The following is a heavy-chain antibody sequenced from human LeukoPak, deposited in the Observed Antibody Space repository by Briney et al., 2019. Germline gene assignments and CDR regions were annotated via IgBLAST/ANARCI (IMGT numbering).Heavy chain of an antibody. CDR1: GFTFSSYS. D-gene: IGHD3-9*01. V-gene: IGHV3-48*04. CDR2: ISSSSSTI. Sequence: GGSLRLSCAASGFTFSSYSMNWVRQAPGKGLEWVSYISSSSSTIYYADSVKGRFTISRDNAKNSLYLQMNSLRAEDTAVYYCARGGYFDWLLFDYWGQGTLVTVSS. CDR3: ARGGYFDWLLFDY. J-gene: IGHJ4*02.